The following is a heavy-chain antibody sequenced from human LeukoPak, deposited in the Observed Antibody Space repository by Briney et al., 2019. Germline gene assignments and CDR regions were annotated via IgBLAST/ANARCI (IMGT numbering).Heavy chain of an antibody. CDR2: ISAYNGDT. CDR1: GYTFTSYG. J-gene: IGHJ6*03. Sequence: ASVKVSCKASGYTFTSYGINWVRQAPGQGLEWMGWISAYNGDTNYAQKLQGRVTMTTDTSTSTAYMELRSLRSDDTAVYYCAKGPKPAAITMVRGVRPYYYYMDVWGKGTTVTISS. V-gene: IGHV1-18*01. CDR3: AKGPKPAAITMVRGVRPYYYYMDV. D-gene: IGHD3-10*01.